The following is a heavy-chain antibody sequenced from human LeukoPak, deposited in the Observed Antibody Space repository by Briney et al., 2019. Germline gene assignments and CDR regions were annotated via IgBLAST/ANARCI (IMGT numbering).Heavy chain of an antibody. CDR1: GFTFSSYW. CDR3: AREYYDYVWGSYDY. V-gene: IGHV3-7*03. J-gene: IGHJ4*02. D-gene: IGHD3-16*01. Sequence: GGSLRLSCAASGFTFSSYWMSWVRQAPGKGLEWVANIKQDGSEKYYVDSVKGRFTISRDNAKNSLYLQMNSLRAEDTAVYYCAREYYDYVWGSYDYWGQGTLVTVSS. CDR2: IKQDGSEK.